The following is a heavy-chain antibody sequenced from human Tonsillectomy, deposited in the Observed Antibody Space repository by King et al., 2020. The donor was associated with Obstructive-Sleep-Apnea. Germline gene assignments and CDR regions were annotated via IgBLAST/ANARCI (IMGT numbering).Heavy chain of an antibody. J-gene: IGHJ3*02. D-gene: IGHD4-17*01. CDR2: IRKKINSYTT. V-gene: IGHV3-72*01. CDR1: GFTFSDHY. CDR3: VRVQVGGDHRYALDI. Sequence: VQLVESGGDLVRPGGSLRVSCAASGFTFSDHYMDWVRQAPGKGLEWVGRIRKKINSYTTEYAASVKGRFTISRDDSENSLHLQMNSLKTEDTAVYFCVRVQVGGDHRYALDIWGQGTMVTVSS.